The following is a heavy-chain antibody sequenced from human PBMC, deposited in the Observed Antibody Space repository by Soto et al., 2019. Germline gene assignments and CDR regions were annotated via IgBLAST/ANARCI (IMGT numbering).Heavy chain of an antibody. Sequence: XGSLRLSCAASGFTFSSYGMHWVRQAPGKGLDWVAVISYDGSNKYYADSVKGRFTISRDNSKNTLYLQMNSLRAEDTAVYYCAKDRSGGHDSSGYYYPTPPDYWGQGTLVTVSS. D-gene: IGHD3-22*01. CDR3: AKDRSGGHDSSGYYYPTPPDY. J-gene: IGHJ4*02. V-gene: IGHV3-30*18. CDR2: ISYDGSNK. CDR1: GFTFSSYG.